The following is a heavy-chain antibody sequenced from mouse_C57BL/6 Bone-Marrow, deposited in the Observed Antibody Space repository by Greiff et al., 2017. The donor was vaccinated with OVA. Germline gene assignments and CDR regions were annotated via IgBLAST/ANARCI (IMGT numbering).Heavy chain of an antibody. V-gene: IGHV1-64*01. Sequence: VQLQQPGAELVKPGASVKLSCKASGYTFTSYWMHWVKQRPGQGLEWIGMIHPNSGSTNYNEKFKSKATLTVDTSSSTAYMQLSILTSKDSAVYYCARPLYDYDGAWFAYWGQGTLVTVSA. J-gene: IGHJ3*01. CDR2: IHPNSGST. D-gene: IGHD2-4*01. CDR1: GYTFTSYW. CDR3: ARPLYDYDGAWFAY.